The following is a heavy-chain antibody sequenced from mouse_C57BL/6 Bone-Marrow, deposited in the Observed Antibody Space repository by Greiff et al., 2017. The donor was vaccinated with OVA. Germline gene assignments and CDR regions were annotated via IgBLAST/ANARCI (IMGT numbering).Heavy chain of an antibody. CDR3: ARDYGGFDY. CDR2: INPNNGGT. CDR1: GYTFTDYN. Sequence: EVQVVESGPELVKPGASVKMSCKASGYTFTDYNMHWVKQSHGKSLEWIGYINPNNGGTSYNQKFKGKATLTVNKSSSTAYMELRSLTSEDSAVYYCARDYGGFDYWGQGTTLTVSS. D-gene: IGHD1-1*01. J-gene: IGHJ2*01. V-gene: IGHV1-22*01.